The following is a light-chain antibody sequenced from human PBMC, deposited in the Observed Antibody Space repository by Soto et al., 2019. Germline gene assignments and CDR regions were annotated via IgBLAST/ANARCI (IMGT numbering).Light chain of an antibody. Sequence: EIVLTQSPGILSLSPGERASLSCRASQSVSSNYLAWYQQKPGQAPRLLIYGASSRATGIPDRFSGSGSGTDFTLTDSRLEPEDVPVYYCQQYGSSPLTFGGGTRVQIK. V-gene: IGKV3-20*01. CDR2: GAS. CDR1: QSVSSNY. J-gene: IGKJ4*01. CDR3: QQYGSSPLT.